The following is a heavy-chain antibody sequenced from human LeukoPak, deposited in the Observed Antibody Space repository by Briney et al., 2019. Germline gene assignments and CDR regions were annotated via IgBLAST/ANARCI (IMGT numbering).Heavy chain of an antibody. CDR2: ISGDGGST. Sequence: GGSLRLSCAACGFTFDNYAIHWVRQAPGKGLEWVSLISGDGGSTYYADSMKGRFTISRDNSKNSLYLQMNSLRTEDTALYYCARDSQEFFQHWGQGTLVTVSS. J-gene: IGHJ1*01. CDR1: GFTFDNYA. CDR3: ARDSQEFFQH. V-gene: IGHV3-43*02.